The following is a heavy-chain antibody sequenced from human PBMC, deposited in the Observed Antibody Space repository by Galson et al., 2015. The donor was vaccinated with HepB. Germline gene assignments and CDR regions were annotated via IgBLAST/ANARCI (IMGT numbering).Heavy chain of an antibody. V-gene: IGHV3-30-3*01. CDR3: ARDPRRGYSYGYYYYGMDV. CDR1: GFTFSSYA. CDR2: ISYDGSNK. Sequence: SLRLSCAASGFTFSSYAMHWVRQAPGKGLEWVAVISYDGSNKYYADSVKGRFTISRDNSKNTLYLQMNSLRAEDTAVYYCARDPRRGYSYGYYYYGMDVWGQGTTVTVSS. D-gene: IGHD5-18*01. J-gene: IGHJ6*02.